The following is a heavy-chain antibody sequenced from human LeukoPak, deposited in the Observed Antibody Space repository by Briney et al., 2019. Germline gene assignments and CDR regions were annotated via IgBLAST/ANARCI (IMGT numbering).Heavy chain of an antibody. CDR3: ARESNYYGSGTGWFDP. CDR1: GGSISTSNYY. J-gene: IGHJ5*02. D-gene: IGHD3-10*01. Sequence: SETLSLTCTVSGGSISTSNYYWGWIRQPPGKGLEWIGNIFYSGSTYYSPSVKSRVTISLGTSRNQFSLKLSSVTAADTAVYYCARESNYYGSGTGWFDPWGQGTLVTVSS. V-gene: IGHV4-39*07. CDR2: IFYSGST.